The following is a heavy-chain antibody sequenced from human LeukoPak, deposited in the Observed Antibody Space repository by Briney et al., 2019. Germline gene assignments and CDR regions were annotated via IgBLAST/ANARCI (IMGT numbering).Heavy chain of an antibody. V-gene: IGHV4-39*07. J-gene: IGHJ5*02. Sequence: TSETLSLTCTVSGGSISSSSYYWGWIRQPPGKGLEWIGSIYYSGSTYYNPSLKSRVAISVDTSKNQFSLKLSSVTAADTAVYYCARRRSSSWYSQTNWFDPWGQGTLVTVSS. CDR1: GGSISSSSYY. CDR2: IYYSGST. CDR3: ARRRSSSWYSQTNWFDP. D-gene: IGHD6-13*01.